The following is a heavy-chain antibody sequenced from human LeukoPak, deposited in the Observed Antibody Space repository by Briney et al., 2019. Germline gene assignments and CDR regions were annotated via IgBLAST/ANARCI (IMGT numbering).Heavy chain of an antibody. CDR1: GDSISSTNW. CDR3: ARETSQKGAHYMDV. CDR2: IYHSGST. D-gene: IGHD3-16*01. V-gene: IGHV4-4*02. J-gene: IGHJ6*03. Sequence: SETLSLTCAVSGDSISSTNWWTWVRQPPGKGLEWIGEIYHSGSTNYNPSLKSRVTISVDTSKNQFSLKLSSVTAADTAVYYCARETSQKGAHYMDVWGKGTTVTISS.